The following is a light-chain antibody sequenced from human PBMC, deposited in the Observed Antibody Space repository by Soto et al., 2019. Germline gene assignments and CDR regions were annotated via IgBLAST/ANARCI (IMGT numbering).Light chain of an antibody. J-gene: IGKJ5*01. CDR1: QSVDNN. CDR3: QQYNDRPPIT. Sequence: EIVMTQSPVTLSASPGESATLSCRASQSVDNNVAWYQQKPGQAPRLLIVGSFARATGIPARFSGSVSGSEFTLTISGLQSEDFAVYYCQQYNDRPPITFGQGTRLEI. V-gene: IGKV3-15*01. CDR2: GSF.